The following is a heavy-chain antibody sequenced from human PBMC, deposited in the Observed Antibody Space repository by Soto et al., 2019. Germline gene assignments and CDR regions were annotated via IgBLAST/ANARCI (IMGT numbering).Heavy chain of an antibody. D-gene: IGHD3-22*01. V-gene: IGHV4-31*03. J-gene: IGHJ6*03. CDR3: AREGGSYYDSSGYCYYYYMDV. CDR1: GGSISSGGYY. Sequence: SETLSLTCTVSGGSISSGGYYWSWIRQHPGKGLEWIGYIYYSGSTYDNPSLKSRVTISVDTSKNQFSLKLSSVTAADTAVYYCAREGGSYYDSSGYCYYYYMDVWGKGTTVTVSS. CDR2: IYYSGST.